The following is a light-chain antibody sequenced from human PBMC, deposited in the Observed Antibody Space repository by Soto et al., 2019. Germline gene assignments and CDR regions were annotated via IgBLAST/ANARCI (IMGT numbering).Light chain of an antibody. CDR1: QSIDNY. CDR2: AAS. J-gene: IGKJ4*01. Sequence: IQMTQSPSSLSASVGDRVTITCRASQSIDNYLSWYQQKPGKAPKLLIYAASSLQSGVPSRFSGSGSGTDFTLTISSLQPADFATYYCLQDYNYPLTFGGGTKVDIK. CDR3: LQDYNYPLT. V-gene: IGKV1-6*01.